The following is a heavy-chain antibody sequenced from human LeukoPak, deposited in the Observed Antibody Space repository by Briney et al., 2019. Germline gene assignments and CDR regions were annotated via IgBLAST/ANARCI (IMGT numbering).Heavy chain of an antibody. CDR2: INHSGST. Sequence: PSETLSLTCTVSGGSISSYYWSWIRQPPGKGLEWIGEINHSGSTNYNPSLKSRVTISVDTSKNQFSLKLSSVTAADTAVYYCARAGVAGPIDYWGQGTLVTVSS. D-gene: IGHD6-19*01. J-gene: IGHJ4*02. V-gene: IGHV4-34*01. CDR1: GGSISSYY. CDR3: ARAGVAGPIDY.